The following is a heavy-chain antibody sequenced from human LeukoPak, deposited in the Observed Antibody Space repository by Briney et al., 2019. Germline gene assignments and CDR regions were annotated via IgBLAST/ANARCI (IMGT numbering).Heavy chain of an antibody. CDR1: GFTFTTFT. D-gene: IGHD5-12*01. J-gene: IGHJ4*02. CDR2: IYRGGST. Sequence: GGSLRLSCAASGFTFTTFTMNWVRQAPGKGLEWVSVIYRGGSTYFADSVKGRFTVSRDNSRNTLYLQMNSLRAEDTAVYYCARHDGGYGPFDYWGQGALVTVSS. V-gene: IGHV3-66*04. CDR3: ARHDGGYGPFDY.